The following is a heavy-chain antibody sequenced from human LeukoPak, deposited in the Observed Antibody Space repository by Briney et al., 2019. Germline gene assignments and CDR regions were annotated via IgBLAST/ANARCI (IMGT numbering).Heavy chain of an antibody. V-gene: IGHV3-53*01. CDR2: LYNGGGA. D-gene: IGHD6-19*01. CDR3: ARRVTTGWYHHFDY. J-gene: IGHJ4*02. CDR1: GFTVSSNS. Sequence: GGFLRLSCAASGFTVSSNSMTWVRQAPGKGLEWVSILYNGGGANYADSVKGRFTISRDNSRNTLFLQMNSLRAEDTAVYYCARRVTTGWYHHFDYWGQGTLVTVSS.